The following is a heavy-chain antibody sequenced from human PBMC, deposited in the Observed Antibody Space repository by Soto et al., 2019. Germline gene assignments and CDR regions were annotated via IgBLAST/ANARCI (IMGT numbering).Heavy chain of an antibody. D-gene: IGHD3-22*01. Sequence: QVQLVQSGAEVKKPGSSVKVSCKASGGTFSSYAISWVRQAPGQGLEWMGGIIPIFGTANYAQKFQGRVTITADESTSTAYRELSSLRSEDTAVYYCARGITMIVPVRGPFDYWGQGTLVTVSS. CDR3: ARGITMIVPVRGPFDY. CDR2: IIPIFGTA. V-gene: IGHV1-69*12. CDR1: GGTFSSYA. J-gene: IGHJ4*02.